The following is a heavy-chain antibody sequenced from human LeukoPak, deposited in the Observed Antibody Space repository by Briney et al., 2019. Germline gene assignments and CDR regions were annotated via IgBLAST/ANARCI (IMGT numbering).Heavy chain of an antibody. Sequence: SQTLSLTRAVSGGSLSIGGYYWSWIRQHPGKGLGWIGYIYYSGSTHYNPSRKSRVAISVDTSKNQFSLKLSSVTAADTAVYYCARDARNYDSSGYPNWFDPWGQGTLVTVSS. CDR1: GGSLSIGGYY. CDR2: IYYSGST. D-gene: IGHD3-22*01. CDR3: ARDARNYDSSGYPNWFDP. J-gene: IGHJ5*02. V-gene: IGHV4-31*11.